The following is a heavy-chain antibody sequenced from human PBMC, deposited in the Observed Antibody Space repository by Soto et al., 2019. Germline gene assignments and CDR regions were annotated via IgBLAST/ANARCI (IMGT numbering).Heavy chain of an antibody. D-gene: IGHD1-26*01. V-gene: IGHV3-33*08. J-gene: IGHJ6*02. CDR1: GFTFSSYA. CDR2: IWYDGSNK. Sequence: SLRLSCAASGFTFSSYAMHWVRQAPGKGLEWVAVIWYDGSNKYYADSVKGRFTISRDNSKDTLYLQMNSLRAEDTAEYYCSTVGTDYSMDVWGQGTTVTVSS. CDR3: STVGTDYSMDV.